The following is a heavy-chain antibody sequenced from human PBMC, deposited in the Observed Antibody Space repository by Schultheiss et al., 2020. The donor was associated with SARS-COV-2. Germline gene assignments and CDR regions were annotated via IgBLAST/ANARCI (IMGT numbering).Heavy chain of an antibody. CDR3: ARDKSIFGVVMHYYYYYMDV. D-gene: IGHD3-3*01. CDR1: GYTFTSYY. V-gene: IGHV1-46*01. J-gene: IGHJ6*03. Sequence: ASVKVSCKASGYTFTSYYMHWVRQAPGQGLEWMGIINPSGGSTSYAQKFQGRVTITRDTSASTAYMELSSLRSEDTAVYYCARDKSIFGVVMHYYYYYMDVWGKGTTVTVSS. CDR2: INPSGGST.